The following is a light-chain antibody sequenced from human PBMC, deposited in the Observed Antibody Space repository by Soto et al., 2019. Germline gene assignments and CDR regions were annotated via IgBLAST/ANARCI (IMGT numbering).Light chain of an antibody. CDR2: SNN. CDR3: SSFTSVHTGV. CDR1: SSNIGSKT. Sequence: QSVLTQPPSASGTPGQRVTISCSGSSSNIGSKTVNWYQQLPGTAPKLLIYSNNQRPSGVPDRFSGSKSGTSASLAISGLQSEDEADYYCSSFTSVHTGVFGGGTKVTVL. V-gene: IGLV1-44*01. J-gene: IGLJ3*02.